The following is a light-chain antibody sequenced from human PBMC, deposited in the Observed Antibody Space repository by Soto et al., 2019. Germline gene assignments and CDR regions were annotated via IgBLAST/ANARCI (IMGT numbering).Light chain of an antibody. V-gene: IGKV3-20*01. CDR1: QSVSSSY. J-gene: IGKJ1*01. CDR3: QQYGSSLTWT. Sequence: VLTQSPCTLSLSPGERATLSCTASQSVSSSYLAWYQQKPRQAPRLLIYGASSRATGIPDRFSGSGSGTDFTLTISRLEPEDFAVYYCQQYGSSLTWTFGQGTKVDIK. CDR2: GAS.